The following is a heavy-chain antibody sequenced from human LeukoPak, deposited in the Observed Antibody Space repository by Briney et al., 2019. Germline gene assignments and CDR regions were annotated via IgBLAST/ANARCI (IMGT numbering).Heavy chain of an antibody. CDR3: ARGGGFGSEDAFDI. D-gene: IGHD3-10*01. CDR2: INPHSGGT. Sequence: ASVTVSCKASGYTFTGYYMHWVRLAPGQGMEWMGWINPHSGGTNYAQKFQVRVTMPGDTSLSTAHMGLCRLRSDDTAVNYYARGGGFGSEDAFDIWGQGTMVTVSS. V-gene: IGHV1-2*02. CDR1: GYTFTGYY. J-gene: IGHJ3*02.